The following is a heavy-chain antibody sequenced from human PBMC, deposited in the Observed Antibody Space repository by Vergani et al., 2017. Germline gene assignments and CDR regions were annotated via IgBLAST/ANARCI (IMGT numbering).Heavy chain of an antibody. CDR2: IKQDGSEK. CDR3: ARDKYDFWSASYSYSYGLDV. V-gene: IGHV3-7*01. D-gene: IGHD3-3*01. CDR1: GFTFSDYW. Sequence: EVQLLESGGGLVQPGGSLRLSCAASGFTFSDYWMNWVRQAPGKGLQWVANIKQDGSEKYYVETVKGRFTISRDNAKNSLYLQMSSLGAEDTAVYYCARDKYDFWSASYSYSYGLDVWGQGTTVTVSS. J-gene: IGHJ6*02.